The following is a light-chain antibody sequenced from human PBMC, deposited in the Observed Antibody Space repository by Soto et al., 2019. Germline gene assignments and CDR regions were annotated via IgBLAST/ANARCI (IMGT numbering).Light chain of an antibody. CDR1: QSISSY. Sequence: ETVLTQSPATLSLSPVERATLSCRASQSISSYLAWYQQKPGQAPRLLIYDASNRATGIPARFSGSGSGTDFTLTISSLEPEDFAIYYCQQHSYWPRTTFAQRTRPEI. J-gene: IGKJ5*01. CDR3: QQHSYWPRTT. V-gene: IGKV3-11*01. CDR2: DAS.